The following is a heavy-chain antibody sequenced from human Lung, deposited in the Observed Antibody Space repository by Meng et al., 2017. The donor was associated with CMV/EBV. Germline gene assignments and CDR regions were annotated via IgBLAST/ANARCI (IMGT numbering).Heavy chain of an antibody. CDR2: IHHTGSS. Sequence: SETLSLXXTVSDYSISSGFYWGCVRQPPGKGLEWIGSIHHTGSSYYNPSLKSRVTLSVDTSKNQFSLKLSSVTAADTAVYYCARSPWQQRGDFDYWGQGTLVXVSS. CDR3: ARSPWQQRGDFDY. CDR1: DYSISSGFY. D-gene: IGHD6-13*01. V-gene: IGHV4-38-2*02. J-gene: IGHJ4*02.